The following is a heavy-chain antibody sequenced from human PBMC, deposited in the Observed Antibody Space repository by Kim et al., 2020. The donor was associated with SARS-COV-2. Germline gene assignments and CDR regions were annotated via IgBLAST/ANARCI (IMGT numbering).Heavy chain of an antibody. CDR3: ARLWFGELFRDNWFDP. CDR2: IYPGDSDT. D-gene: IGHD3-10*01. J-gene: IGHJ5*02. Sequence: GESLKISCKGSGYSFTSYWIGWVRQMPGKGLEWMGIIYPGDSDTRYSPSFQGQVTISADKSISTAYLQWSSLKASDTAMYYCARLWFGELFRDNWFDPWGQGTLVTVSS. CDR1: GYSFTSYW. V-gene: IGHV5-51*01.